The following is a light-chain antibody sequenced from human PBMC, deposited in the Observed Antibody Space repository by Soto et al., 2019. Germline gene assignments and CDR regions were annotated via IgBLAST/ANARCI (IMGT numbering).Light chain of an antibody. V-gene: IGLV2-14*01. CDR3: SSYTSSSTPYV. CDR2: EGS. CDR1: SSDVGGYNY. Sequence: QSALTQPASVSGSPGQSITISCTGTSSDVGGYNYISWYQQHPGKAAELMIYEGSDRPSGVSNRFFASKSGNTASLIISGRQAEDEADYYCSSYTSSSTPYVFGTGTKVTVL. J-gene: IGLJ1*01.